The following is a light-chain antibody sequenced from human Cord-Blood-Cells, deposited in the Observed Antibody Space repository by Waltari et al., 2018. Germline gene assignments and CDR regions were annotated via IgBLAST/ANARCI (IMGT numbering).Light chain of an antibody. CDR2: DVS. CDR3: SSYTSSSTPYV. CDR1: SSEVGGYNY. J-gene: IGLJ1*01. V-gene: IGLV2-14*03. Sequence: QSALTQPASVSGSPGPSITISCTGTSSEVGGYNYVSWYQQHPGKAPKLMIYDVSNRPSGVSNRFSGSKSGNTASLTISGLQAEDEADYYCSSYTSSSTPYVFGTGTKVTVL.